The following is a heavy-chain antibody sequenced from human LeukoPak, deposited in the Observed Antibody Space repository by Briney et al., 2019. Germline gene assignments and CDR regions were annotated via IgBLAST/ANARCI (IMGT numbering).Heavy chain of an antibody. CDR2: INHSGST. CDR1: GGSFSGYY. D-gene: IGHD3-16*02. CDR3: ARERYYDYVWGSYPPTSYYYYYYYMDV. Sequence: SSETLSLTCAVYGGSFSGYYWSWIRQPPGKGLEWIGEINHSGSTNYNPSLKSRVTMSVDTSKNQFSLKLSSVTAADTAVYYCARERYYDYVWGSYPPTSYYYYYYYMDVWGKGTTVTVSS. V-gene: IGHV4-34*01. J-gene: IGHJ6*03.